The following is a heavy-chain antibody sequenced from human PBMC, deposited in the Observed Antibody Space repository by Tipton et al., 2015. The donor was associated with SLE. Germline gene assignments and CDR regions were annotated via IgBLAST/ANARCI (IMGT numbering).Heavy chain of an antibody. V-gene: IGHV3-74*01. J-gene: IGHJ3*02. Sequence: SLRLSCAASGFTFSRNWMHWVRQAPGKGLVWVSRISSDGSSTTYADSVQGRFTVSRDNANNSLYLQMNSLRAEDTSVYYCARASLTGRGAFDIWGQGTMVTVSS. CDR3: ARASLTGRGAFDI. CDR2: ISSDGSST. CDR1: GFTFSRNW.